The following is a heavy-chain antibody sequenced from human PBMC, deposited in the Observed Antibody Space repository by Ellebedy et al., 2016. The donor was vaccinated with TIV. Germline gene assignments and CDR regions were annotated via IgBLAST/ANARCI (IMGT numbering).Heavy chain of an antibody. J-gene: IGHJ4*02. CDR2: ISGSAAST. Sequence: GESLKISCAASGFTFSNYAMSWVRQAPGKGLEWVSAISGSAASTYYAYSVKGRFTRSRDNSKNTLYLQMNSLRAEDTALYYCAKATDPYCGGDCYYDYWGQGTLVAVSS. CDR1: GFTFSNYA. V-gene: IGHV3-23*01. CDR3: AKATDPYCGGDCYYDY. D-gene: IGHD2-21*02.